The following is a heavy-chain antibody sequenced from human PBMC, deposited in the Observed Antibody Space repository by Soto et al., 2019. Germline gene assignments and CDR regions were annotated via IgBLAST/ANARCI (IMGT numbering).Heavy chain of an antibody. Sequence: EVQLLDSGGGLVQPGGSLRLSCAASGFTFSNYAMSWVRQAPGKGLEWVSTISGNGGSTYYADSVKGRFTNSRDNSENMQFLQINSLRDDDSAVYYCAKRSASIITFDYWGQGTPVTVSS. CDR1: GFTFSNYA. D-gene: IGHD2-2*01. V-gene: IGHV3-23*01. J-gene: IGHJ4*02. CDR2: ISGNGGST. CDR3: AKRSASIITFDY.